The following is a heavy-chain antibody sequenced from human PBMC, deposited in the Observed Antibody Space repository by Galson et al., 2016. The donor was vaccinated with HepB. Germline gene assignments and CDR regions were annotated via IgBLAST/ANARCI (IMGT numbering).Heavy chain of an antibody. Sequence: SLRLSCAASGFTFNNYWMNWFRQAPGKGLEWVAHIKWDGSEKYYVDFVKGRFTLSRDNAENTLSLQMNSLRVDDTAVYYCARSAEGLPSDYWGQGTLVTVSS. CDR2: IKWDGSEK. D-gene: IGHD3/OR15-3a*01. V-gene: IGHV3-7*01. CDR3: ARSAEGLPSDY. J-gene: IGHJ4*02. CDR1: GFTFNNYW.